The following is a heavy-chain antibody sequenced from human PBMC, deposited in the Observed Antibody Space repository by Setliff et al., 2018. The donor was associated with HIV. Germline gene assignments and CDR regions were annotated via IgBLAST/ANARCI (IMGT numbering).Heavy chain of an antibody. CDR3: ARARGNSWVRAGELYYYYMDV. D-gene: IGHD2-21*02. CDR1: GGTFSSYA. V-gene: IGHV1-69*13. Sequence: SVKVSCKASGGTFSSYAINWVRQAPGQGLEWMGGIIPIFSTANYAEKFRGRVTITADESTSTAYMELSSLRSEDTAVYYCARARGNSWVRAGELYYYYMDVWGKGTTVTVSS. CDR2: IIPIFSTA. J-gene: IGHJ6*03.